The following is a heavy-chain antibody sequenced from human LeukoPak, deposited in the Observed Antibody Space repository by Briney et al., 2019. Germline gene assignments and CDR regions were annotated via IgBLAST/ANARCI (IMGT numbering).Heavy chain of an antibody. J-gene: IGHJ4*02. D-gene: IGHD1-1*01. CDR1: GYSISSGYY. CDR2: VYHSGST. CDR3: ARGISTTGTDY. V-gene: IGHV4-38-2*01. Sequence: SETLSLTCAVSGYSISSGYYWGWIRQPPGKGLEWIGSVYHSGSTYYNPSLKSRLTISVDTSKNQFSLKLSSMTAADTAVYYCARGISTTGTDYWGQGTLVTVSS.